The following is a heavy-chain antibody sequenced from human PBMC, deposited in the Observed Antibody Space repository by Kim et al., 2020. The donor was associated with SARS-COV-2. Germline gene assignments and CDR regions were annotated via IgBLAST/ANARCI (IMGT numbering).Heavy chain of an antibody. V-gene: IGHV4-59*09. Sequence: PSLKSRVTISVDTSKNQFSLKLSSVTAADTAVYYCARGNYDFWSGRGFDYWGQGTLVTVSS. J-gene: IGHJ4*02. CDR3: ARGNYDFWSGRGFDY. D-gene: IGHD3-3*01.